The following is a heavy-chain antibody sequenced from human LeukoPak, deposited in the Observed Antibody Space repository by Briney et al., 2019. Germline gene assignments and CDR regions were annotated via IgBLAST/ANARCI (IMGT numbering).Heavy chain of an antibody. CDR3: ARAHVRGGYNPYFDY. D-gene: IGHD5-24*01. CDR2: INPNSGGT. CDR1: GYTFTGYY. J-gene: IGHJ4*02. V-gene: IGHV1-2*04. Sequence: ASVKVSCKASGYTFTGYYMHWVRQAPGQGLEWTGWINPNSGGTNYAQKFQGWVTMTRDTSISTAYMELSRLRSDDTAVYYCARAHVRGGYNPYFDYWGQGTLVTVSS.